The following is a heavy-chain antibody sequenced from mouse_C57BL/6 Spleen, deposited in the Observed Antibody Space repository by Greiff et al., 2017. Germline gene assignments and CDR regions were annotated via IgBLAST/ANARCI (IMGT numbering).Heavy chain of an antibody. Sequence: VQLQESGPGLVQPSQSLSITCTVSGFSLTSYGVHWVRQSPGKGLEWLGVIWSGGGTDYNAAFISGLGISTDNSKSQGFLKMNRLQADYTARYDCSRRLGYYAMDYWGQGTSVTVSS. J-gene: IGHJ4*01. CDR3: SRRLGYYAMDY. CDR1: GFSLTSYG. D-gene: IGHD3-3*01. CDR2: IWSGGGT. V-gene: IGHV2-2*01.